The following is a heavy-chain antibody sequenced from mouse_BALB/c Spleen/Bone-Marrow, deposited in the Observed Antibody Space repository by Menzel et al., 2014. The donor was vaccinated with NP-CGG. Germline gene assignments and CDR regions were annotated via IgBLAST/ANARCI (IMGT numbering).Heavy chain of an antibody. V-gene: IGHV1S33*01. D-gene: IGHD2-3*01. Sequence: LVESGPELVKPGALVKISCKASGYTFTNYDINWVKQRPGQGLEWIGWIYPGDGSTKYNERFKGKATLTADKSSSTAYMQLSSLASENSAVYFRARGGGSSGYFDVWGAGTTVTVSS. CDR3: ARGGGSSGYFDV. CDR2: IYPGDGST. CDR1: GYTFTNYD. J-gene: IGHJ1*01.